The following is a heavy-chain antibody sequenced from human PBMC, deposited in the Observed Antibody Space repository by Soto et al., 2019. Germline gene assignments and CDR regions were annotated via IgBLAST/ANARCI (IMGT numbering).Heavy chain of an antibody. D-gene: IGHD4-17*01. Sequence: GGSLRLSCAASGFTFSSYSMNWVRQAPGKGLEWVSSISSSSSYIYYADSVKGRFTISRDNAKNSLYLQMNSLRAEDTAVYYCARDVEYGGNSINWGQGTLVTVSS. CDR2: ISSSSSYI. V-gene: IGHV3-21*01. CDR3: ARDVEYGGNSIN. CDR1: GFTFSSYS. J-gene: IGHJ4*02.